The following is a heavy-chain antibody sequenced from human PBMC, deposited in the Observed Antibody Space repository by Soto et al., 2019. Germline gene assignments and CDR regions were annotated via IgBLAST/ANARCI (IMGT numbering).Heavy chain of an antibody. V-gene: IGHV1-69*02. J-gene: IGHJ4*02. D-gene: IGHD2-15*01. CDR3: ARVGRDCSGGSCYFYFDY. CDR2: IIPILGIA. Sequence: QFQLVQSGAEVKKPGSSVKVSCKASGGTISSYTISWVRQAPGQGLEWMGRIIPILGIANYAQKFQGRVTITADKSTSTAYMELSSLRSEDTAVYYCARVGRDCSGGSCYFYFDYWGQGTLVTVSS. CDR1: GGTISSYT.